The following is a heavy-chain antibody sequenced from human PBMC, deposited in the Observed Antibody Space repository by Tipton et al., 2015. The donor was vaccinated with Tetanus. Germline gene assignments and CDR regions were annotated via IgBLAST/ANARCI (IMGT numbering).Heavy chain of an antibody. CDR2: IYYSGST. CDR1: GGSISSSSYY. D-gene: IGHD4-17*01. Sequence: TLSLTCTVSGGSISSSSYYWGWIRQPPGKGLEWIGSIYYSGSTYYNPSLKSRVTISVDTSKNQFSLKLSSVTAADTAVYYCARNILVTTVTTFWYFDLWGRGTLVTVSS. J-gene: IGHJ2*01. CDR3: ARNILVTTVTTFWYFDL. V-gene: IGHV4-39*01.